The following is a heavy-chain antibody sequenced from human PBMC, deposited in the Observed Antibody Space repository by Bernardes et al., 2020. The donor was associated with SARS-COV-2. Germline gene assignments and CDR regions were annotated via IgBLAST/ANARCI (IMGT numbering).Heavy chain of an antibody. Sequence: SETLSLTCTVSGGSIRSHYWSWIRQPPGKGLEWIGYIYYSGSTNYNPSLKSRVTISVDTSKNQFSLKLSSVTAADTAVYYCASDPYCTNGVCFRKWYFDLWGRGTLVTVSS. CDR3: ASDPYCTNGVCFRKWYFDL. J-gene: IGHJ2*01. CDR1: GGSIRSHY. CDR2: IYYSGST. D-gene: IGHD2-8*01. V-gene: IGHV4-59*11.